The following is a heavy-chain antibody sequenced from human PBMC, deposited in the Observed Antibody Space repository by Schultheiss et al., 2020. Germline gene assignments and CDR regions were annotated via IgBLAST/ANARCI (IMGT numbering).Heavy chain of an antibody. CDR1: GYTFSEYG. J-gene: IGHJ4*02. D-gene: IGHD1-26*01. Sequence: SVKVSCKASGYTFSEYGVSWVRQAPGQGLEWMGGIIPIFGTANYAQKFQGRVTITADESTSTAYMELRSLRSEDTAVYYCARDRASGSYYVPDYWGQGTLVTVSS. CDR3: ARDRASGSYYVPDY. V-gene: IGHV1-69*13. CDR2: IIPIFGTA.